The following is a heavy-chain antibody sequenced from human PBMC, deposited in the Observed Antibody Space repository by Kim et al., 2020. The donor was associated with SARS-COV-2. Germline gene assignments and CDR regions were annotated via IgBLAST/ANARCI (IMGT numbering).Heavy chain of an antibody. CDR3: ARAIITMIVVVGAFDI. D-gene: IGHD3-22*01. J-gene: IGHJ3*02. V-gene: IGHV4-31*02. Sequence: APKSRVTISVDTSKNQFSLKLSSVTAADPAVYYCARAIITMIVVVGAFDIWGQGTMVTVSS.